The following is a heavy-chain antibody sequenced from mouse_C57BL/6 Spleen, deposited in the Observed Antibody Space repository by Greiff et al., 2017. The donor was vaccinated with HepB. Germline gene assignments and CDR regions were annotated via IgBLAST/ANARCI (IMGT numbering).Heavy chain of an antibody. CDR3: AREDYGSSLDY. J-gene: IGHJ2*01. Sequence: QVQLQQSGPELVKPGASVKISCKASGYAFSSSWMNWVKQRPGKGLEWIGRIYPGDGDTNYNGKFKGKATLTADKSSSTAYMQLRSLTSEDSAVYFCAREDYGSSLDYWGQGTTLTVSS. V-gene: IGHV1-82*01. D-gene: IGHD1-1*01. CDR1: GYAFSSSW. CDR2: IYPGDGDT.